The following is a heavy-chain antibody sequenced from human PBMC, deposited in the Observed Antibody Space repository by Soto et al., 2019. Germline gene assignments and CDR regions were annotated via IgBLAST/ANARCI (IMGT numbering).Heavy chain of an antibody. CDR1: GGSISSSSYY. CDR3: ARHDRDYGDQIDY. V-gene: IGHV4-39*01. CDR2: IYYSGST. D-gene: IGHD4-17*01. Sequence: QLQLQESGPGLVKSSETLSLTCTVSGGSISSSSYYWGWIRQPPGKGLEWIGSIYYSGSTYYNSSIKSRVTISVDTSKNQFSLKVSSVPAADTAVYYCARHDRDYGDQIDYWGQGTLVTVSS. J-gene: IGHJ4*02.